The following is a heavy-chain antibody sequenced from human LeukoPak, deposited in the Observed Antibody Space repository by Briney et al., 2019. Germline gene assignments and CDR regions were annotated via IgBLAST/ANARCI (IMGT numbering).Heavy chain of an antibody. Sequence: GGSLRLSCAGSKFVFSDYVMSWVRQAPGKGLEWVSTITGSGTSTYYADSVKGRFTISRDNSRNTLYLQMNNLRAEDTAEYYCARVGYEEAFDIWGQGTMVTVSS. D-gene: IGHD6-13*01. CDR2: ITGSGTST. CDR1: KFVFSDYV. V-gene: IGHV3-23*01. J-gene: IGHJ3*02. CDR3: ARVGYEEAFDI.